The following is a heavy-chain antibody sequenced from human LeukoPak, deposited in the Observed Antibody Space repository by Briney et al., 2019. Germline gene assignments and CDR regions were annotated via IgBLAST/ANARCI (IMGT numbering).Heavy chain of an antibody. V-gene: IGHV1-2*02. CDR3: ARTTMVRGVIKYYYYGMDV. CDR1: GYTFTGYY. Sequence: ASVKVSCKASGYTFTGYYMHWVRQAPGQGLEWMGWINPNSGGTNYAQKFQGRVTMTRDTSISTAYMELSRLRSDDTAVYYCARTTMVRGVIKYYYYGMDVWGQGTTVTVSS. CDR2: INPNSGGT. J-gene: IGHJ6*02. D-gene: IGHD3-10*01.